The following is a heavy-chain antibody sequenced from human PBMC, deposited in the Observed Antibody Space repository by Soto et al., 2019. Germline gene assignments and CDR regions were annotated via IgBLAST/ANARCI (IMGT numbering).Heavy chain of an antibody. Sequence: SETLSLTCAVYGGSVNGYYWNWIRQPPGKGLEWTGEINHTGGTHYNPSLKSRVTMSVDTSKNQFSLRLSSVTAADTAIYYCATRITVFGLLIHPFDPWGQGTQVTVSS. CDR2: INHTGGT. D-gene: IGHD3-3*01. CDR1: GGSVNGYY. J-gene: IGHJ5*02. V-gene: IGHV4-34*01. CDR3: ATRITVFGLLIHPFDP.